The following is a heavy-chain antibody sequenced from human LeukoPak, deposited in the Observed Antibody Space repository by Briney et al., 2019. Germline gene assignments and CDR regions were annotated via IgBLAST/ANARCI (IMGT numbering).Heavy chain of an antibody. Sequence: GGSLRLSCAASGFTFSSYGMRWVRQAPGKGLEWVAVIWYDGSNKYYADSVKGRFTISRDNSKNTLYLQMNSLRAEDTAVYYCARDNDFWSGYLDYWGQGTLVTVSS. CDR2: IWYDGSNK. V-gene: IGHV3-33*01. CDR1: GFTFSSYG. CDR3: ARDNDFWSGYLDY. J-gene: IGHJ4*02. D-gene: IGHD3-3*01.